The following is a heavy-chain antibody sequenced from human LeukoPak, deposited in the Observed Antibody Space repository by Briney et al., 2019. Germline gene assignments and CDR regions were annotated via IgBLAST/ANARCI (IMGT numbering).Heavy chain of an antibody. J-gene: IGHJ4*02. D-gene: IGHD6-19*01. CDR1: GYSISSGYF. Sequence: SETLSLTCTVSGYSISSGYFWGWIRQPPGKGLEWIGSIYHSGSTYYNPSLKSRVTMSVDPSKNQFSLRLTSVTAADTAVYYCARDHTWAVAAGGIDYWGQGTLVTVSS. V-gene: IGHV4-38-2*02. CDR2: IYHSGST. CDR3: ARDHTWAVAAGGIDY.